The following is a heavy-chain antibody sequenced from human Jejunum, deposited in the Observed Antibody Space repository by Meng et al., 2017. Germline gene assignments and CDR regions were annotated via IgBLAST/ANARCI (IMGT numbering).Heavy chain of an antibody. Sequence: GESLKISCVGSGFTFSDYGMHWVRQAPGKGLEWVAVIWYDGSKTYYADSVKGRFSISRDNSKNTLYLQMNSLRAEDTAVYYCARYRSGSSDYWGPGTLVTVSS. CDR2: IWYDGSKT. CDR1: GFTFSDYG. V-gene: IGHV3-33*01. D-gene: IGHD3-10*01. CDR3: ARYRSGSSDY. J-gene: IGHJ4*02.